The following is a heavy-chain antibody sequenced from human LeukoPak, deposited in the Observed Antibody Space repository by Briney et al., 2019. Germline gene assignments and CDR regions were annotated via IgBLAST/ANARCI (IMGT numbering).Heavy chain of an antibody. CDR3: ATDPYDHDAFDI. J-gene: IGHJ3*02. CDR1: GYTFTTYG. V-gene: IGHV1-18*01. CDR2: ISAYNGNT. Sequence: GASVKVSCKTSGYTFTTYGISWVRQAPGQGLEWMGWISAYNGNTNYAQKLQGRVTMTTDASTSTAYMELRSLRSDDTAVYYCATDPYDHDAFDIWGQGTMVTVSS. D-gene: IGHD3-3*01.